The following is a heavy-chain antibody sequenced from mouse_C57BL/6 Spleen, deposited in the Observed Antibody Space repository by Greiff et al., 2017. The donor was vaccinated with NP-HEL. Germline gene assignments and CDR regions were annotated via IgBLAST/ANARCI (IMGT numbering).Heavy chain of an antibody. D-gene: IGHD2-4*01. CDR1: GYTFTSYW. V-gene: IGHV1-64*01. CDR3: ARGGSYYDYDEDYAMDY. CDR2: IHPNSGST. Sequence: QVHVKQPGAELVKPGASVKLSCKASGYTFTSYWMHWVKQRPGQGLEWIGMIHPNSGSTNYNEKFKSKATLTVDKSSSTAYMQLSSLTSEDSAVYYCARGGSYYDYDEDYAMDYWGQGTSVTVSS. J-gene: IGHJ4*01.